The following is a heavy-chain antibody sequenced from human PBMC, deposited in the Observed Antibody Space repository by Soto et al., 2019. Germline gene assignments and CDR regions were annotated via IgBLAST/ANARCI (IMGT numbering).Heavy chain of an antibody. CDR1: GESFTSSG. CDR2: ISAYNGNR. Sequence: ASAKVSCKDCGESFTSSGMIWVRQAPGQGLEWMGWISAYNGNRNYAQKVQGRVTMTTDTSTNTAYMEVRSLRSDDTAVYYCAKDQVGATVDYWGQGTLVTVSS. V-gene: IGHV1-18*01. CDR3: AKDQVGATVDY. J-gene: IGHJ4*02. D-gene: IGHD1-26*01.